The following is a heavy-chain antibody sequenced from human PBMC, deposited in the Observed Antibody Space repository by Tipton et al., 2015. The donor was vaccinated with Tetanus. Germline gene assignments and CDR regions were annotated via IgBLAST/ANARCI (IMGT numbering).Heavy chain of an antibody. D-gene: IGHD5-18*01. CDR3: ARDGGYGHGDY. CDR1: GGSISSGGYS. J-gene: IGHJ4*02. V-gene: IGHV4-30-2*01. Sequence: TLSLTCAVSGGSISSGGYSWSWMRQPPGKGLEWIAYIYDRGNPQYNPSLRSRVTISVDRSKNQFSLTLGSVTAADTAVYYCARDGGYGHGDYWGQGTLVTVSS. CDR2: IYDRGNP.